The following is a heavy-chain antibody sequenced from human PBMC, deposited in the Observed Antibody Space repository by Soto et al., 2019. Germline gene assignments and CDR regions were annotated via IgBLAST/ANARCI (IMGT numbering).Heavy chain of an antibody. J-gene: IGHJ3*01. CDR1: GGSVSSVSFY. CDR2: IYYNGDT. CDR3: ARRDIDNWNQGHAFAF. V-gene: IGHV4-39*01. Sequence: QLQLKQSGPGLVKPWETLSLTSTVSGGSVSSVSFYWGWIRQPPGKGLEWIGDIYYNGDTYYNPAVKSRVPMSVDTSENQFSLKLCYVTAADTAVYYCARRDIDNWNQGHAFAFWGQGTMVAVSS. D-gene: IGHD1-20*01.